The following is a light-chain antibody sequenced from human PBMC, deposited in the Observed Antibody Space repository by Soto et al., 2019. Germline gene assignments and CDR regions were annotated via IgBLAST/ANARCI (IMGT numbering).Light chain of an antibody. Sequence: DIPMTQSPSSLSASVGDRVTITCRASQSISSYLNWYQQKPGKAPKLLIYAASSLQSGVPSRFSGSGSGTDFTLTISSLQPEDFATYYCQQSYSTFHTFGQGTKLEIK. V-gene: IGKV1-39*01. J-gene: IGKJ2*01. CDR3: QQSYSTFHT. CDR2: AAS. CDR1: QSISSY.